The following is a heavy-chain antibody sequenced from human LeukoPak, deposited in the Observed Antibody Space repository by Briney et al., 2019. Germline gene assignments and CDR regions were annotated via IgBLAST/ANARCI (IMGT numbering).Heavy chain of an antibody. CDR1: GFTFSSYS. V-gene: IGHV3-21*01. CDR2: ISSSSSYI. D-gene: IGHD3-3*01. Sequence: PGGSLRLSCAASGFTFSSYSMNWVRQAPGKGLEWVSSISSSSSYIYYADSVKGRFTISRDNAKNSLYLQMNSLRADDTAVYYCARYALTIPPAVGYWGQGTLVSVSS. CDR3: ARYALTIPPAVGY. J-gene: IGHJ4*02.